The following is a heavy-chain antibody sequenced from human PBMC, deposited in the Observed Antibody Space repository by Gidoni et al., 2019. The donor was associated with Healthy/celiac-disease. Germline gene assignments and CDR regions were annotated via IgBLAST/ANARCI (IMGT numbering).Heavy chain of an antibody. D-gene: IGHD2-2*02. J-gene: IGHJ6*03. CDR2: IYYSGST. CDR3: ARQPLGYCSSTSCYSYYYYYMDV. CDR1: SGSISSSSYY. Sequence: QLQLQESGPGLVKPSETLSLTCTVSSGSISSSSYYGGWIRQPPGKGLEWIGSIYYSGSTYYNPSLKSRVTISVDTSKNQFSLKLSSVTAADTAVYYCARQPLGYCSSTSCYSYYYYYMDVWGKGTTVTVSS. V-gene: IGHV4-39*01.